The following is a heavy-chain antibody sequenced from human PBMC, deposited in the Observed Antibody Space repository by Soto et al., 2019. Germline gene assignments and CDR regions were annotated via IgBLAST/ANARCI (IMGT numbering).Heavy chain of an antibody. D-gene: IGHD2-15*01. CDR3: ARDIVVVVAATRYYYGMDV. J-gene: IGHJ6*02. CDR2: AIPILGTA. Sequence: QVQLVQSGAEVKKPGSSVKVSCKASGGTFSSYAISWVRQAPGQGLEWMGGAIPILGTANYAQKFQGRVTITADKSTSTAYMELSSLRSEDTAVYYCARDIVVVVAATRYYYGMDVWGQGTTVTVSS. V-gene: IGHV1-69*06. CDR1: GGTFSSYA.